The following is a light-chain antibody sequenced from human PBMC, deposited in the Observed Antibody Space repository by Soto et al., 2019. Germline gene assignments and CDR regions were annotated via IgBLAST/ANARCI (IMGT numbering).Light chain of an antibody. CDR3: QSYDSSLSGPYV. V-gene: IGLV1-40*01. CDR1: SSNIGAGYD. Sequence: QSVLTQPPSVSGAPGQRVTISCTGSSSNIGAGYDVHWYQHLPGTAPKLLIYGNSNRPSGVPDRFSGSKSGTSASLAITGLQAEEEADYYCQSYDSSLSGPYVFGTGTKVTVL. J-gene: IGLJ1*01. CDR2: GNS.